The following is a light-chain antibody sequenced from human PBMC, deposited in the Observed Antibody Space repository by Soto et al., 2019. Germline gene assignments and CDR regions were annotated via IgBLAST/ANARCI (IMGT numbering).Light chain of an antibody. V-gene: IGKV2-28*01. J-gene: IGKJ2*01. Sequence: DIVMTQSPLSLPVTPGEPASISCRSSQSLLHGNGYNFLDWYLQKPEQSPQLLIYLGTNAASGVPDRFSGSGSGTDFTLKISRVEAEDVGVYYCMQALQSPPYTFGQGTKLEIK. CDR2: LGT. CDR3: MQALQSPPYT. CDR1: QSLLHGNGYNF.